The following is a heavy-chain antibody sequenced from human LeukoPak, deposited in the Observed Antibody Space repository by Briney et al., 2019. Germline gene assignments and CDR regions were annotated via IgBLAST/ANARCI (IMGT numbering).Heavy chain of an antibody. CDR2: ISGSGGST. Sequence: GGSLRLSCAASGFTFSSYATSWVRQAPGKGLEWVSAISGSGGSTYYADSVKGRFTISRDNSKNTLYLQMNSLRAEDTAVYYCAKDSSGWYYYFDYWGQGTLVTVSS. CDR1: GFTFSSYA. CDR3: AKDSSGWYYYFDY. V-gene: IGHV3-23*01. J-gene: IGHJ4*02. D-gene: IGHD6-19*01.